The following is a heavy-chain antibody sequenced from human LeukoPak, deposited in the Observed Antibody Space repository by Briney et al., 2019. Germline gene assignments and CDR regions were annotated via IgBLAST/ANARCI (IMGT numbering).Heavy chain of an antibody. CDR3: AREEGDSSGYYYSFDY. V-gene: IGHV4-39*07. J-gene: IGHJ4*02. Sequence: SETLSLTCTVSGGSISSSSYYWGWIRQPPGKGLEWIGSIYYSGSTYYNPSLKSRVTISVDKSKNQFSLKLSSVTAADTAVYYCAREEGDSSGYYYSFDYWGQGTLVTVSS. CDR1: GGSISSSSYY. D-gene: IGHD3-22*01. CDR2: IYYSGST.